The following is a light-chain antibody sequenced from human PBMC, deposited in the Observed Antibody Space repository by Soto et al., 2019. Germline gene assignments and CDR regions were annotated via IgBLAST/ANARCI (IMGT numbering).Light chain of an antibody. Sequence: IVMTQSPRSLPVTPGEPASISCRSSHSLLHSTGRYHLDWYLQTPGQSPQLLIYLGSNRASGVPARFSGSGSGTDFTLTISRVEAEDVGTYYCIQALKTPFTFGGGTRVEIK. CDR2: LGS. V-gene: IGKV2-28*01. CDR1: HSLLHSTGRYH. CDR3: IQALKTPFT. J-gene: IGKJ4*01.